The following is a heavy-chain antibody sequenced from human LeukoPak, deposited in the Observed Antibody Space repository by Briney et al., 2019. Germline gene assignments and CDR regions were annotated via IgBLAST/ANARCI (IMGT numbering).Heavy chain of an antibody. J-gene: IGHJ4*02. CDR1: GGSISSHY. CDR2: IYYGGST. D-gene: IGHD6-6*01. Sequence: SETLSLTCTVSGGSISSHYWSWIRQPPGKGLEWIGYIYYGGSTNYNPSLKSRVTISVDTSKNQCSLKLSSVTAADTAVYYSARVWSSSSEWGQGTLATVSS. CDR3: ARVWSSSSE. V-gene: IGHV4-59*11.